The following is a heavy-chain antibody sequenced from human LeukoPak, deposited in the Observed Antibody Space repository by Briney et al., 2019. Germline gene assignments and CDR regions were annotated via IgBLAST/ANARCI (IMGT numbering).Heavy chain of an antibody. CDR3: AKDIEVERELLTTNFDY. J-gene: IGHJ4*02. Sequence: PGGSLRLSCAASGFTFDDYAMHWVRQAPGKGLGWVSGISWNSGSIGYADSVKGRFTISRDNAKNSLYLQMDSLRAEDTALYYCAKDIEVERELLTTNFDYWGQGTLVTVSS. CDR2: ISWNSGSI. D-gene: IGHD1-26*01. V-gene: IGHV3-9*01. CDR1: GFTFDDYA.